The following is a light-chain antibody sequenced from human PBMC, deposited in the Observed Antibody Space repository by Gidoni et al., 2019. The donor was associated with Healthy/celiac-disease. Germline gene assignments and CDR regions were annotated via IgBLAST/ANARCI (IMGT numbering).Light chain of an antibody. V-gene: IGKV1-39*01. J-gene: IGKJ4*01. Sequence: DMQMTQYPSSLSASVGDRVTITCRASQRISSYLNWYQQKPGKAPQLLIYAASSLQSGVPSRFSGSGSGTDFTLTISSLQPEDFATYYCQQSYRTPLTFGGGTKVEIK. CDR3: QQSYRTPLT. CDR2: AAS. CDR1: QRISSY.